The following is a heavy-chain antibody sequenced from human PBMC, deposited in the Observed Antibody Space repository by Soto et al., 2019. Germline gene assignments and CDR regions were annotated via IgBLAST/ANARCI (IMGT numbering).Heavy chain of an antibody. CDR2: IIPILGIA. V-gene: IGHV1-69*02. D-gene: IGHD3-3*01. J-gene: IGHJ5*02. Sequence: GAPMKVPFKASRGTLSSYTISWVGQAPGKRLGWMGRIIPILGIATYAQKFQGRVTITADKSTSTAYMELSSLRSEDTAVYYCARGRAYYDFWSGSKNWFDPWGQGTLVTVSS. CDR1: RGTLSSYT. CDR3: ARGRAYYDFWSGSKNWFDP.